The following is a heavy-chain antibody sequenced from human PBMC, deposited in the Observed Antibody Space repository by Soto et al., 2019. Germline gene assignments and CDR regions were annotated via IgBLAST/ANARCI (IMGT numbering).Heavy chain of an antibody. CDR3: ARDPDSIGYYYFDY. Sequence: EVQLVESGGGLVQPGGSLRLSCAASGFTFSSYAMHWVRQAPGKGLEYVSAISSYGGSTYYANSVKGRFTISRDNSKNTLYLQMGSMIAEDMAVYYCARDPDSIGYYYFDYWGQGTLVTVSS. V-gene: IGHV3-64*01. CDR1: GFTFSSYA. J-gene: IGHJ4*02. CDR2: ISSYGGST. D-gene: IGHD3-22*01.